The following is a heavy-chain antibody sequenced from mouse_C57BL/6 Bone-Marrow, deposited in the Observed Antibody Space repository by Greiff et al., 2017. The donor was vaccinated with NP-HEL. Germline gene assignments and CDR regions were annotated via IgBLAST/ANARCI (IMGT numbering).Heavy chain of an antibody. CDR1: GYTFTDYN. Sequence: EVKLVESGPELVKPGASVKIPCKASGYTFTDYNMDWVKQSHGKSLEWIGDINPNNGGTIYNQKFKGKATLTVDKSSSTAYMELRSLTSEDTAVYYCARRLVYSQRGFAYWGQGTLVTVSA. CDR3: ARRLVYSQRGFAY. J-gene: IGHJ3*01. D-gene: IGHD2-1*01. V-gene: IGHV1-18*01. CDR2: INPNNGGT.